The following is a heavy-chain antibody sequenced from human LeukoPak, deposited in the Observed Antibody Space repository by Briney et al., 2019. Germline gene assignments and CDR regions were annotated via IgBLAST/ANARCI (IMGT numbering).Heavy chain of an antibody. Sequence: ASVKVSCKASGGTFSSYGISWVRQAPGQGLEWMGWISAYNGNTNYAQKLQGRVTMTTDTSTSTAYMELRSLRSDDTAVYYCARDSTKGSSDYYYYHMDVWGKGTTVTVSS. V-gene: IGHV1-18*01. D-gene: IGHD6-6*01. J-gene: IGHJ6*03. CDR2: ISAYNGNT. CDR1: GGTFSSYG. CDR3: ARDSTKGSSDYYYYHMDV.